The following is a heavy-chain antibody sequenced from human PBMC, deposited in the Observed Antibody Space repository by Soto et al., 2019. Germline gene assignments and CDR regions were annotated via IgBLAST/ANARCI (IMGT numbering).Heavy chain of an antibody. CDR1: GGSFSSYY. D-gene: IGHD2-21*02. V-gene: IGHV4-34*01. CDR2: IDHSGST. J-gene: IGHJ4*02. CDR3: ARGPPREVVTASYFDY. Sequence: SETLSLTCAIYGGSFSSYYWSWIRQPPGKGLEWIGEIDHSGSTNYNPSLKSRVTISVDTSKNQFSLKLSSVTAADTAVYYCARGPPREVVTASYFDYWGQGALVTVSS.